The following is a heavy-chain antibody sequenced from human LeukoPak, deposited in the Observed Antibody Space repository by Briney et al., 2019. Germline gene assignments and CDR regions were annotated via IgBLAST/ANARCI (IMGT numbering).Heavy chain of an antibody. CDR3: ARDSPPQYASSSAGFDY. CDR1: GDSIRSYY. V-gene: IGHV4-59*01. J-gene: IGHJ4*02. D-gene: IGHD6-6*01. CDR2: ISYRGNT. Sequence: PSETLSLTCTVSGDSIRSYYWSWIRQPPGKGLEWIGYISYRGNTNYNPSLKSRVTISIDTSKNQFSLKLSSVTAADTAVYFCARDSPPQYASSSAGFDYWGQGTLVTVS.